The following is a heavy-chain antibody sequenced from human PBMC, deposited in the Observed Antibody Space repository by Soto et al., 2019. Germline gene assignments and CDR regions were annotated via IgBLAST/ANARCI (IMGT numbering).Heavy chain of an antibody. CDR2: FDPEDGET. J-gene: IGHJ3*02. D-gene: IGHD3-22*01. CDR1: GYTRTELS. V-gene: IGHV1-24*01. Sequence: ASVKVSCKVSGYTRTELSMHWVLQAPGKGLEWMGGFDPEDGETIYAQKFQGRVTMTEDTSTDTAYMELSSLRSEDTAVYYCATPTASYYYDSSGYYYAFDIWGQGTMVTVSS. CDR3: ATPTASYYYDSSGYYYAFDI.